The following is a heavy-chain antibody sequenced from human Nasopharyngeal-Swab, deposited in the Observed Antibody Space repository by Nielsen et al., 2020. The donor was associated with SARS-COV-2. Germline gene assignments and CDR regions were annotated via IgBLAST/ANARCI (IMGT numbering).Heavy chain of an antibody. J-gene: IGHJ5*02. CDR2: IYYSGST. CDR1: GGSISSYY. D-gene: IGHD4-17*01. V-gene: IGHV4-59*08. Sequence: SETLSLTCTVSGGSISSYYWSWIRQPPGKGLEWIGYIYYSGSTNYNPSLKSRVTISVDTSKNQFSLKLSSVTAADTAVYYCARSNGDYVLDWFDPWGQGTLVTVSS. CDR3: ARSNGDYVLDWFDP.